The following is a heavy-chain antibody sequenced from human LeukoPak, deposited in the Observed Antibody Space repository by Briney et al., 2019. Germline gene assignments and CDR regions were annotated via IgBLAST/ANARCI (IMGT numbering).Heavy chain of an antibody. J-gene: IGHJ4*02. Sequence: GGSLRLSCAASGFTFSSYSMNWVRQAPGKGLEWVSSISSSGSYIYYADSVEGRFTISRDNAKNSLYLQMNSLRAEDTAVYYCARVWGSGYSYGLDYWGQGTLVTVSS. V-gene: IGHV3-21*01. CDR2: ISSSGSYI. CDR3: ARVWGSGYSYGLDY. D-gene: IGHD5-18*01. CDR1: GFTFSSYS.